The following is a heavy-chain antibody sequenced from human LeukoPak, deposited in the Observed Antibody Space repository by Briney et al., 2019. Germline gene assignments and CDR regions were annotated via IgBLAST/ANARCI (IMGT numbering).Heavy chain of an antibody. D-gene: IGHD5-18*01. V-gene: IGHV4-4*07. J-gene: IGHJ2*01. CDR1: GGSISSYY. CDR3: ARASGYNYGNTYWYFDL. Sequence: PSETLSLTCTVSGGSISSYYWSWIRQPPGKGLEWIGRIYTSGSTNYNPSLKSRVTMSVDTSKNQFSLRFISVTAADTAVYYCARASGYNYGNTYWYFDLWGRGTLVTVSS. CDR2: IYTSGST.